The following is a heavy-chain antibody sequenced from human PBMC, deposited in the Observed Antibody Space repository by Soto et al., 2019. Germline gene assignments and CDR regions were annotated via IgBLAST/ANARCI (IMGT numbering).Heavy chain of an antibody. Sequence: QVQLVQSGAEVKKPGSSVKVSCKASGGTFSSYAISWVRQAPGHGLEWMGGIIPIFGTANYAQKFQGRVTITADESTSTAYMELSSLRSEDTAVYYCARGKTYYYDSSGYSPEPPDYWGQGTLVTVSS. V-gene: IGHV1-69*01. CDR1: GGTFSSYA. D-gene: IGHD3-22*01. CDR3: ARGKTYYYDSSGYSPEPPDY. J-gene: IGHJ4*02. CDR2: IIPIFGTA.